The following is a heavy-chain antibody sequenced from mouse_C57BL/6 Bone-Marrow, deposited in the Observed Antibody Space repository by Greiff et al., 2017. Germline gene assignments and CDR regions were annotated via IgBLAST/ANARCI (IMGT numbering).Heavy chain of an antibody. CDR3: ARNYYGSFYAMDY. J-gene: IGHJ4*01. V-gene: IGHV5-17*01. CDR2: ISSGSSTI. CDR1: GFTFSDYG. D-gene: IGHD1-1*01. Sequence: EVHLVESGGGLVKPGGSLKLSCAASGFTFSDYGMHWVRQAPEKGLEWVAYISSGSSTIYYADTVKGRFTISRDNAQNTLFLQMPSLRSEYTAMYYCARNYYGSFYAMDYWGQGTSVTVSS.